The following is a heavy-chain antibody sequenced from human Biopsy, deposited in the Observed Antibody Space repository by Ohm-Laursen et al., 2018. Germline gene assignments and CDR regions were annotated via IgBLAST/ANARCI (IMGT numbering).Heavy chain of an antibody. CDR1: RDSISNYY. Sequence: GTLSLTCTVSRDSISNYYWTWIRQTPGKGLEWIGEINHSGRTNYNPSLKSRVTISVDTSKNQFSLKVRSVTAADMAVYYCVRGVDYYDPYHYYALDVWGQGTTVTVSS. CDR3: VRGVDYYDPYHYYALDV. D-gene: IGHD3-22*01. CDR2: INHSGRT. J-gene: IGHJ6*02. V-gene: IGHV4-34*01.